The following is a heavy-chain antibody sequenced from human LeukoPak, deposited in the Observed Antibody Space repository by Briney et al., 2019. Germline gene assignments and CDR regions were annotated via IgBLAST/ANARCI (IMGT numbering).Heavy chain of an antibody. Sequence: SVTVSCKASGGTFSSYAISWVRQAPGQGLEWMGRIIPILGIANYAQKFQGRVTITADKSTSTAYMELSSLRSEDTAVYYCARGRDGYNDAFDIWGQGTMVTVSS. D-gene: IGHD5-24*01. CDR2: IIPILGIA. J-gene: IGHJ3*02. CDR3: ARGRDGYNDAFDI. CDR1: GGTFSSYA. V-gene: IGHV1-69*04.